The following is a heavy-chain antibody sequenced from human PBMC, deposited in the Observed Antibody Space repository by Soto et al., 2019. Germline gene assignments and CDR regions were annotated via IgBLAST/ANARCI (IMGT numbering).Heavy chain of an antibody. V-gene: IGHV2-5*04. Sequence: QITLKESGPTLVKPTQTLTLSCTFSGFSLSSTEVGVAWIRQPPGQALEWLALIYWNDDNRYSTSLKSRLTITTDTSKNQVTLTMTIMDPVDTATYYCVYTSGLLHTTWGQGTLVTVSS. CDR1: GFSLSSTEVG. J-gene: IGHJ5*02. CDR2: IYWNDDN. D-gene: IGHD2-21*01. CDR3: VYTSGLLHTT.